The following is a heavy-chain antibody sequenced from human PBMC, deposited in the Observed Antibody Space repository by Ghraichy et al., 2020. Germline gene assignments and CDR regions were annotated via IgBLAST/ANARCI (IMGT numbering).Heavy chain of an antibody. J-gene: IGHJ5*02. V-gene: IGHV4-39*01. Sequence: SETLSLTCTVSGGSISSSSYYWGWIRQPPGKGLEWIGSIYYSGSTYYNPSLKSRVTISVDTSKNQFSLKLSSVTAADTAVYYCASGEQLLLSLYSWFDPWGQGTLVTVSS. D-gene: IGHD2-2*01. CDR1: GGSISSSSYY. CDR2: IYYSGST. CDR3: ASGEQLLLSLYSWFDP.